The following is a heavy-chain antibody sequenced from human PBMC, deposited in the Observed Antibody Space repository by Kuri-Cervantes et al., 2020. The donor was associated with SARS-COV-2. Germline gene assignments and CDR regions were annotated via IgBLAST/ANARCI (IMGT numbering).Heavy chain of an antibody. J-gene: IGHJ3*02. CDR3: ARIREYYYDSSGSASGAFDI. Sequence: SGPTLVKPTQTLTLTCTFSGFSLNTSGMCVSWIRQPPGKALEWLARIDWDDDKYYNTSLKTRLTISKDTSKNQVVLTMTNMDPVDTATYYCARIREYYYDSSGSASGAFDIWGQGTMVTVSS. CDR2: IDWDDDK. D-gene: IGHD3-22*01. CDR1: GFSLNTSGMC. V-gene: IGHV2-70*11.